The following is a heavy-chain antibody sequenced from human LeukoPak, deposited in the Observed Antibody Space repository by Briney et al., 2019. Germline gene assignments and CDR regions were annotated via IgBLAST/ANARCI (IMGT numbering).Heavy chain of an antibody. CDR1: GFTFSSYW. CDR2: IKQDGSEK. J-gene: IGHJ6*02. Sequence: GGSLRLSCAASGFTFSSYWMSWVRQAPGKGLEWVANIKQDGSEKYYVDSVKGRFTISRDNAKNSLYLQMNSLRAEDTAVYYCAREGGAGTFVSYGMDVWGQGTTVTVSS. D-gene: IGHD6-13*01. CDR3: AREGGAGTFVSYGMDV. V-gene: IGHV3-7*01.